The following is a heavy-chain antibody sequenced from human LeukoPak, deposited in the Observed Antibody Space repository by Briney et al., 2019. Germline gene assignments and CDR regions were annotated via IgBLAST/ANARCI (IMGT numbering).Heavy chain of an antibody. Sequence: SETLSLTCTVSGGSISNKYWSWIRQPPGKGLEWIGYIYYSGSTNYNPSLKSRVTISVDTSKNQFSLKLSSVTAADTAVYYCASVLLWFGENPWFDPWGQGTLVTVSS. CDR1: GGSISNKY. V-gene: IGHV4-59*12. CDR2: IYYSGST. D-gene: IGHD3-10*01. CDR3: ASVLLWFGENPWFDP. J-gene: IGHJ5*02.